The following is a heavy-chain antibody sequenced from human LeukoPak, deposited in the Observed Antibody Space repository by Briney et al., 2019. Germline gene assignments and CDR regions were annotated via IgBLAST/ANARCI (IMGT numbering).Heavy chain of an antibody. V-gene: IGHV1-2*02. J-gene: IGHJ4*02. CDR1: GHTFTGYY. Sequence: ASVKVSCKASGHTFTGYYMHWVRQAPGQGLEWMGWISPNSGGTNYAQKFQGRVTMTRDTSISTAYMELSRLTSDDTAVYYCAREYSSSWYGPYYFDYWGQGTLVTVSS. CDR3: AREYSSSWYGPYYFDY. D-gene: IGHD6-13*01. CDR2: ISPNSGGT.